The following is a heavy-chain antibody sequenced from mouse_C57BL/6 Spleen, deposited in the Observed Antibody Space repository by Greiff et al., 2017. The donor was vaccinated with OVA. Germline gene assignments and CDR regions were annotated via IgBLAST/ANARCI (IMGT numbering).Heavy chain of an antibody. CDR2: IEPNSGGT. D-gene: IGHD2-2*01. CDR1: GYTFTSYW. V-gene: IGHV1-72*01. J-gene: IGHJ4*01. Sequence: QVQLQQPGAELVKPGASVKLSCKASGYTFTSYWLHWVKQRPGRGLEWIGRIEPNSGGTKYNEKFKSKATLTVDKPSSTAYMQLSSLTSEDSAVYYCARSRGGYHEDAMDYWGQGTSVTVSS. CDR3: ARSRGGYHEDAMDY.